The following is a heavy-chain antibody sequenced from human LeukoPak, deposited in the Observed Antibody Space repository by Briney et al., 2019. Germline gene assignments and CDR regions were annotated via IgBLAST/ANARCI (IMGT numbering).Heavy chain of an antibody. CDR2: IIPIFGTA. D-gene: IGHD1-14*01. J-gene: IGHJ5*02. CDR1: GGTFSSYA. V-gene: IGHV1-69*13. CDR3: ARGVSPYLRRGFDP. Sequence: SVKVSCKASGGTFSSYAISWVRQAPGQGLEWMGGIIPIFGTANYAQKFQGRVTITADESTSTAYMELSSLRSEDTAVYYCARGVSPYLRRGFDPWGQGTLVTVSS.